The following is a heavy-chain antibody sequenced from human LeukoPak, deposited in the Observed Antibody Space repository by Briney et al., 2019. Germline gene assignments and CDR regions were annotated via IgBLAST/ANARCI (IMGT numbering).Heavy chain of an antibody. V-gene: IGHV1-46*01. CDR3: AGVSTGYYYGMDV. J-gene: IGHJ6*02. CDR1: GYTFTSYY. D-gene: IGHD3-10*01. Sequence: ASVKVSCKASGYTFTSYYMHWVRQAPGQGLEWMGIINPSGGSTSYAQKFQGRVTMTRDTSTSTVYMELSSLRSEDTAVYYCAGVSTGYYYGMDVWGQGTTVTVSS. CDR2: INPSGGST.